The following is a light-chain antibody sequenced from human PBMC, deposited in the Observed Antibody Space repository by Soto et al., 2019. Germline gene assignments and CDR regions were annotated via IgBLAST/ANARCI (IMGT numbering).Light chain of an antibody. CDR1: QSLTSIY. V-gene: IGKV3-20*01. CDR3: KHGAASRWT. CDR2: GAS. J-gene: IGKJ1*01. Sequence: IVLTLSPGTLSLSPGEGATLSCRVSQSLTSIYLAWYQQKPGQSPKLLIDGASRRASRLPDRFSGRGSGTDFTLTISRLEAEDFAVYYCKHGAASRWTLGQGTNVDIK.